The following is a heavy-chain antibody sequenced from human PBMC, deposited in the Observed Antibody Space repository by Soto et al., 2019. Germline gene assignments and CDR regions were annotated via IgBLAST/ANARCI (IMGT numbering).Heavy chain of an antibody. Sequence: SETLSLTCTVSGGSISSGPYSWGWIRQPPGEGLEWIGTFHYSESTYYNPSLESRVTISVDTSKNQFSLKLSSVTAADTAVYYCARDADGGGYYYNYWGQGTMVNVSS. J-gene: IGHJ4*02. CDR3: ARDADGGGYYYNY. V-gene: IGHV4-39*07. D-gene: IGHD3-22*01. CDR1: GGSISSGPYS. CDR2: FHYSEST.